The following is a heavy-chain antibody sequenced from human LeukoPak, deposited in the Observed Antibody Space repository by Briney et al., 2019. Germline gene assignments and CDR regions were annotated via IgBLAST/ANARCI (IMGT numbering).Heavy chain of an antibody. J-gene: IGHJ4*02. Sequence: SETLSLTCTVSGGSISSSSYYWGWIRQPPGKGVEWIGSIYYSGSTYYNPSLKSRVTISVDTSKNQFSLKLSSVTAADTAVYYCARLTRGSYYYFDYWGQGTLVTVSS. CDR3: ARLTRGSYYYFDY. CDR2: IYYSGST. V-gene: IGHV4-39*01. CDR1: GGSISSSSYY. D-gene: IGHD1-26*01.